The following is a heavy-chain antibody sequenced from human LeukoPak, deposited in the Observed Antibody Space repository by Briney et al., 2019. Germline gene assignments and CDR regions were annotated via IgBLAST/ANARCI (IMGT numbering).Heavy chain of an antibody. CDR2: IRYDGSMK. CDR3: AKGAGTYEYFDY. D-gene: IGHD1-26*01. V-gene: IGHV3-30*02. CDR1: GFSFSNYA. J-gene: IGHJ4*02. Sequence: PGGSLRLSCVASGFSFSNYAMHWVRQAPGEGLEWVALIRYDGSMKYYADSVKGRFTISRDNSSHTLLLQMNSLRGEDTAVYYCAKGAGTYEYFDYWGQGTLVTVSS.